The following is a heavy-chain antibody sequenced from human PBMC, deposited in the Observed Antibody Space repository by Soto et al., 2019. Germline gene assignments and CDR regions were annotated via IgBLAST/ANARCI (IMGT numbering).Heavy chain of an antibody. CDR1: GGSISNYY. Sequence: SETLSLTCTVSGGSISNYYWSWIRQPPGKGLEWIGYIYYSGSTNYNPSLKSRVTISVDTSKNQFSLKLSSVTAADTAVYYCARDNGRELFYDSSGYRYYFDYSAQGALDTVSA. J-gene: IGHJ4*02. CDR3: ARDNGRELFYDSSGYRYYFDY. V-gene: IGHV4-59*01. CDR2: IYYSGST. D-gene: IGHD3-22*01.